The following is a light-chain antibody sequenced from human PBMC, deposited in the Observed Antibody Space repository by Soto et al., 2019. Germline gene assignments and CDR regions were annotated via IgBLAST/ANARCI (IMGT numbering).Light chain of an antibody. CDR2: SAS. CDR1: QNLGTLY. Sequence: EIVLTQSPGTLSLSPGERGTLPCRASQNLGTLYLAWFQQKSGQAPRLLIYSASRRATGIPDRFTGSGSGTDFTLTINRVEPEDFAVYFCQQYAGSPRTFGQGTKVEIK. V-gene: IGKV3-20*01. J-gene: IGKJ1*01. CDR3: QQYAGSPRT.